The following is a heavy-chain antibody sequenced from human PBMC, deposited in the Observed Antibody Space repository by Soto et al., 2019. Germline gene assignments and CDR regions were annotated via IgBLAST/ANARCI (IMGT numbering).Heavy chain of an antibody. D-gene: IGHD3-3*01. CDR1: GFTFARSV. Sequence: GGSLRLSCAASGFTFARSVMHWVRQAPGKGLEWVAVISYDGDNKYYADSVKYRFTISRDNSENTLYLQMNSLRVEDTAVYYCARDRGPNEFWIGYPTGWFDPWGQGTLVTFSS. CDR3: ARDRGPNEFWIGYPTGWFDP. CDR2: ISYDGDNK. J-gene: IGHJ5*02. V-gene: IGHV3-30-3*01.